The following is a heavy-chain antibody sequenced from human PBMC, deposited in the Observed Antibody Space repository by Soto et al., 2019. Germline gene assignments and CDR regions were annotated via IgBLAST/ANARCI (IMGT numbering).Heavy chain of an antibody. D-gene: IGHD3-22*01. CDR1: GGSISSYY. Sequence: SETLSLTCTVSGGSISSYYWSWIRQPPGKGLEWIGYIYYSGSTNYNPSLNSRVTISVDTSKNQFSLKLSSVTAADTAVYYFARDTPEYYDSSGFDYWGQGTLVTVSS. CDR3: ARDTPEYYDSSGFDY. V-gene: IGHV4-59*01. J-gene: IGHJ4*02. CDR2: IYYSGST.